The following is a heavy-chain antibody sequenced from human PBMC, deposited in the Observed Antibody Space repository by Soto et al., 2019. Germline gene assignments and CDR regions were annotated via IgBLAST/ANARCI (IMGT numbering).Heavy chain of an antibody. CDR2: IIPIFGTA. CDR3: ARDLGDPIVGATGYYYGMDV. J-gene: IGHJ6*02. CDR1: GGTFSSYA. V-gene: IGHV1-69*06. D-gene: IGHD1-26*01. Sequence: GASVKVSCKASGGTFSSYAISWVRQAPGQGLEWTGGIIPIFGTANYAQKFQGRVTITADKSTSTAYMELSSLRSEDTAVYYCARDLGDPIVGATGYYYGMDVWGQGTTVTVSS.